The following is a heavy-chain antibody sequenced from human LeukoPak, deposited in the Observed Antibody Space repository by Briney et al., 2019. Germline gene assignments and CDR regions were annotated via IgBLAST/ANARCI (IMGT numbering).Heavy chain of an antibody. J-gene: IGHJ3*02. CDR3: ARAPSFDSSGFDAFDI. Sequence: GGSLRPSCAASGFTFSSYWMSWVRQAPGKGLEWVANIKQDGSEKYYVDSVKGRFTISRDNAKNLLYLQMNSLRAEDTAVYYCARAPSFDSSGFDAFDIWGQGTMVTVSS. D-gene: IGHD3-22*01. CDR1: GFTFSSYW. V-gene: IGHV3-7*01. CDR2: IKQDGSEK.